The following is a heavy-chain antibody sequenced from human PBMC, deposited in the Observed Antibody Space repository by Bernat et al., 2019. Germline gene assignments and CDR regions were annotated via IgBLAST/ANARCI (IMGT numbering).Heavy chain of an antibody. CDR3: ARSYGGFRKPGSDDAFDI. CDR2: IWYDASNK. V-gene: IGHV3-33*03. J-gene: IGHJ3*02. CDR1: GFTFSIFA. D-gene: IGHD4-17*01. Sequence: QVQLVESGGGVVQPGRSLRLSCAASGFTFSIFAMHWVRQAPGMGLEWVAVIWYDASNKFYGDSVKGRFTISRDNSKNTVYLQMNSLRAEDTAVYYCARSYGGFRKPGSDDAFDIWGRGTMVTVSS.